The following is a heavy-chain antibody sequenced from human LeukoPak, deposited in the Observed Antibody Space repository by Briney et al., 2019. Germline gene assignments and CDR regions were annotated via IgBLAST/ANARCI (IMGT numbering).Heavy chain of an antibody. CDR1: GGSISSSSYY. V-gene: IGHV4-39*07. CDR3: ARVNIVGAYYFDY. Sequence: SETLSLTCTVSGGSISSSSYYWGWIRQPPGKGLEWIGSIYYSGSTYYNPSLKSRVTISVDTSKNQFSLKLSSVTAADTAVYYCARVNIVGAYYFDYWGQGTLVTVSS. CDR2: IYYSGST. D-gene: IGHD1-26*01. J-gene: IGHJ4*02.